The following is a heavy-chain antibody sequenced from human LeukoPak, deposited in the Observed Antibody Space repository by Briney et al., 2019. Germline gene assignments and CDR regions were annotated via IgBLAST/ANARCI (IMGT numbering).Heavy chain of an antibody. V-gene: IGHV1-46*01. CDR2: INPSGGST. CDR1: GYTFTSYY. J-gene: IGHJ4*02. D-gene: IGHD3-16*01. Sequence: ASVKVSCKASGYTFTSYYMHWVRQAPGQGLEWMGIINPSGGSTSYAQKFQGRVTMTRDASTSTVYMELSSLRSEDTAVYYCARVAHRGSTNGYFDYWGQGTLVTVSS. CDR3: ARVAHRGSTNGYFDY.